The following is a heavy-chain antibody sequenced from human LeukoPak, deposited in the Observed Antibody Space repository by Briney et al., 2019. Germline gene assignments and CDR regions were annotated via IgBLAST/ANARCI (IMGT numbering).Heavy chain of an antibody. V-gene: IGHV3-74*01. J-gene: IGHJ4*02. D-gene: IGHD2/OR15-2a*01. CDR2: IDSDGSST. CDR3: ASSPAISNY. Sequence: GGSLRLSCVASGFTFSNYWMHWVRQAPGKGLVWVSRIDSDGSSTIYADSVKGRFTISRDNAKNTLYLQMSSLRADDTAVYYCASSPAISNYWGQGTLVTVSS. CDR1: GFTFSNYW.